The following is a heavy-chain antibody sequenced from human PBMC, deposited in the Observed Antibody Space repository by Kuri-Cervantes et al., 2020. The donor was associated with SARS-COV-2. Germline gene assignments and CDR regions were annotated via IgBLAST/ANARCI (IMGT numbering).Heavy chain of an antibody. CDR2: ISSSSSYI. J-gene: IGHJ6*02. CDR3: ARDRYPYYDILTGAYYYYYGMDV. CDR1: GFTFSSYS. Sequence: GGSLRLSCAASGFTFSSYSMNWVRQAPGKGLEWVSSISSSSSYIYYADSVKGRFTISRDNAKNSLYLQMNSLRSEDTAVYYCARDRYPYYDILTGAYYYYYGMDVWGQGTTVTVSS. D-gene: IGHD3-9*01. V-gene: IGHV3-21*04.